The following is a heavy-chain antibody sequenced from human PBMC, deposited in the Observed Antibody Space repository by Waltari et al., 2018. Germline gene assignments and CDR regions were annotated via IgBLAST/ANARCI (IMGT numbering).Heavy chain of an antibody. Sequence: EVQLVESGGGLVQPGGSLRLSCAASGFTFSSYWMHWVRQAPGKGLVWVSSISSSSSYIYYADSVKGRFTISRDNAKNSLYLQMNSLRAEDTAVYYCARDPSDYAFDYWGQGTLVTVSS. V-gene: IGHV3-21*01. CDR3: ARDPSDYAFDY. D-gene: IGHD4-17*01. CDR1: GFTFSSYW. J-gene: IGHJ4*02. CDR2: ISSSSSYI.